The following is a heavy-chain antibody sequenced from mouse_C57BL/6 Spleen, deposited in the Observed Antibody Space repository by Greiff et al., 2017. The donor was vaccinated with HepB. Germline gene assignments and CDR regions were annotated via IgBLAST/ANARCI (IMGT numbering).Heavy chain of an antibody. D-gene: IGHD2-4*01. Sequence: VQLQQPGAELVKPGASVKLSCKASGYTFTSYWMHWVKQRPGQGLEWIGMIHPNSGSTNYNEKFKSKATLTVDKSSSTAYMQLSSLTSEDSAVYYCARGYDYDYYAMDYWGQGTSVTVSS. V-gene: IGHV1-64*01. CDR1: GYTFTSYW. J-gene: IGHJ4*01. CDR2: IHPNSGST. CDR3: ARGYDYDYYAMDY.